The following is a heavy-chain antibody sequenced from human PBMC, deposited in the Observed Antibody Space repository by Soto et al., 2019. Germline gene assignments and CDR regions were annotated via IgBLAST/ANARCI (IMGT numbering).Heavy chain of an antibody. CDR3: LRLIGNGWLDF. D-gene: IGHD2-8*01. CDR1: GDSVSSSSVT. CDR2: TYYRSKWYN. Sequence: SQTLSLTCAISGDSVSSSSVTWNWIRQSPSRGLEWLGRTYYRSKWYNDYAESVKSRITINPDTSKNQFSLHLNSVTPEDTAVYCCLRLIGNGWLDFWGMGTLVTDSS. J-gene: IGHJ5*01. V-gene: IGHV6-1*01.